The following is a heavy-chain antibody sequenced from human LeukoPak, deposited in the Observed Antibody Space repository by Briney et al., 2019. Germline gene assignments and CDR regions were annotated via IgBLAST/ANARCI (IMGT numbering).Heavy chain of an antibody. V-gene: IGHV3-23*01. J-gene: IGHJ4*02. D-gene: IGHD3-22*01. Sequence: GGSLRLSCAASGFTFSSYAMSWVRQAPGKGLEWVSAISSSGGSTYYADSVKGRFTISRDNSKNTLYLQMNSLRAEDTAVYYCAKDRYYDSSGYYYSYWGQGTLVTVSS. CDR2: ISSSGGST. CDR1: GFTFSSYA. CDR3: AKDRYYDSSGYYYSY.